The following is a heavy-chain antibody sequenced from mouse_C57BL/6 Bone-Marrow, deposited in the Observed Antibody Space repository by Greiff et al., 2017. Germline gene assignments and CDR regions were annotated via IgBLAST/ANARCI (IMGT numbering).Heavy chain of an antibody. D-gene: IGHD1-1*01. J-gene: IGHJ3*01. CDR1: GYTFTSYG. Sequence: QVQLQQSGAELARPGASVKLSCKASGYTFTSYGISWVKQRTGQGLEWIGEINPRSGNTYYNEKFKGKATLTADKSSSTAYMELRSLTSEDSAVYFWARRDYYGSSYAYWGQGTLVTVSA. V-gene: IGHV1-81*01. CDR2: INPRSGNT. CDR3: ARRDYYGSSYAY.